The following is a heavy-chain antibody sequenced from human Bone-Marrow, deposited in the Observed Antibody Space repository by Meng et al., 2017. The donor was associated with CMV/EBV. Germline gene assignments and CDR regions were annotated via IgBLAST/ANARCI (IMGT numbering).Heavy chain of an antibody. J-gene: IGHJ5*02. V-gene: IGHV1-69*05. CDR1: GGTFSSYA. Sequence: SVKVSCKASGGTFSSYAISWVRQAPGQGLEWMGGIIPIFGTANYAQKLQGRVTITTDESTSTAYMELSSLRSEDTAVYYCARVTMVRGVNWFDHWGQGTLVTVSS. D-gene: IGHD3-10*01. CDR2: IIPIFGTA. CDR3: ARVTMVRGVNWFDH.